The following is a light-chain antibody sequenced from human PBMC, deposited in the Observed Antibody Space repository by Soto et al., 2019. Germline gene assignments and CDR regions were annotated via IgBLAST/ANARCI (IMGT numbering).Light chain of an antibody. CDR1: QSVSSSY. CDR2: GAS. Sequence: EIVLTQSPGTLSLSPGERATLSCRASQSVSSSYLAWYQQKPGQAPRLLIYGASIRATGIPDRFSGRGSGTDFTLTINRLEAEDFAVYYCQQYGRSRTFGQGTKVDIK. J-gene: IGKJ1*01. CDR3: QQYGRSRT. V-gene: IGKV3-20*01.